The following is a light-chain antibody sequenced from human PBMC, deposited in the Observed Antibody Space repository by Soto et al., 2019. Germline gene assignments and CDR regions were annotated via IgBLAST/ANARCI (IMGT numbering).Light chain of an antibody. V-gene: IGLV2-14*01. J-gene: IGLJ2*01. CDR2: DVS. CDR1: SRDVGGYNY. Sequence: QSALTQPASVSGSPGQSITISCTGTSRDVGGYNYVSWYQQHPGKAPKLMIYDVSNRPSGVSNRFSGSKSGNTASLTISGLQAEDEDDYYCSSYTSSSIVVFGGGTKLTVL. CDR3: SSYTSSSIVV.